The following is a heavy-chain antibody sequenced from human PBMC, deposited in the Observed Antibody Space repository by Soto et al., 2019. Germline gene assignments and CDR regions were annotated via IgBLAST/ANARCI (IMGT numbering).Heavy chain of an antibody. CDR1: GFTVSSNY. CDR2: IYSGGST. Sequence: GGSLRLSCADSGFTVSSNYMSWVRRAPGKGLEWVSVIYSGGSTYYADSVKGRFTISRDNSKNTLYLQMNSLRAEDTAVYYCGRDGNYYDSSGYFENWGEGTLVTVYS. CDR3: GRDGNYYDSSGYFEN. J-gene: IGHJ4*02. D-gene: IGHD3-22*01. V-gene: IGHV3-66*01.